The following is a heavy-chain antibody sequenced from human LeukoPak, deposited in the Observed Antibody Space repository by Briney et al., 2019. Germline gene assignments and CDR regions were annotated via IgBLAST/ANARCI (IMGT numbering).Heavy chain of an antibody. D-gene: IGHD3-10*01. CDR2: IYYSGST. V-gene: IGHV4-39*01. CDR1: GGSISSSSYY. Sequence: PSETLSLTCTVSGGSISSSSYYWGWIRQPPGKGLEWIGSIYYSGSTYYNPSLKSRVTISVDTSKNQFSLKLSSVTAADTAVYYCARLRPMVRGVTEWFDPWGQGTLVTVSS. J-gene: IGHJ5*02. CDR3: ARLRPMVRGVTEWFDP.